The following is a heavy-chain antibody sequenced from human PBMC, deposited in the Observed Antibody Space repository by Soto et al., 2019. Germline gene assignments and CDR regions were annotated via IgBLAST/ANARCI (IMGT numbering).Heavy chain of an antibody. CDR1: GGSFSGYY. J-gene: IGHJ5*02. CDR2: INHSGST. D-gene: IGHD3-10*01. V-gene: IGHV4-34*01. Sequence: SETLSLTCAVYGGSFSGYYWSWIRQPPGKGLEWIGEINHSGSTNYNPSLKSRVTISVDTSKNQFSLKLSSVTAADTAVYYCARTPLVLGVIWFDPWGQGTLVTVSS. CDR3: ARTPLVLGVIWFDP.